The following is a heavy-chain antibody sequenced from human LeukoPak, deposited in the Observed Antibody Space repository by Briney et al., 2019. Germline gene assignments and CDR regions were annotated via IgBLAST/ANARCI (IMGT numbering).Heavy chain of an antibody. CDR3: ARDSSVGYYYDSSGYFDV. V-gene: IGHV4-30-4*08. D-gene: IGHD3-22*01. J-gene: IGHJ6*02. CDR1: GFTFSSYA. Sequence: LRLSCAASGFTFSSYAMSWIRQPPGKGLEWIGYIYYSGSTYYNPSLKSRVTISVDTSKNQFSLKLSSVTAADTAVYYCARDSSVGYYYDSSGYFDVWGQGTTVTVSS. CDR2: IYYSGST.